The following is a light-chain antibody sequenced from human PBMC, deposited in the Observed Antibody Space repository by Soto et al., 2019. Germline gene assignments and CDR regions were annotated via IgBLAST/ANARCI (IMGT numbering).Light chain of an antibody. J-gene: IGLJ2*01. CDR1: RSDVGGYNY. Sequence: QSVLTQPPSASGSPGQSVTISCTGTRSDVGGYNYVSWYQQHPGKAPKVLIYDVTQRPSGVPDRFSGSKSGNTASLTVSGLQAEDEADYYCTSYGGSNNLIFGGGTKLTVL. CDR2: DVT. V-gene: IGLV2-8*01. CDR3: TSYGGSNNLI.